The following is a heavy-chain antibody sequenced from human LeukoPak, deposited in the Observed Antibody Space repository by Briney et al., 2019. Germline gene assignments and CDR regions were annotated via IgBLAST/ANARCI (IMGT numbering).Heavy chain of an antibody. D-gene: IGHD2-21*02. Sequence: ASVKVSCKASGGTFSSYAISWERQAPGQGLEWMGRIIPIFGTANYAQKFQGRVTITADKSTSTAYMELSSLRSEDTAVYYCARDRLHCGGDCDVPDYWGQGTLVTVSS. J-gene: IGHJ4*02. CDR3: ARDRLHCGGDCDVPDY. CDR2: IIPIFGTA. V-gene: IGHV1-69*06. CDR1: GGTFSSYA.